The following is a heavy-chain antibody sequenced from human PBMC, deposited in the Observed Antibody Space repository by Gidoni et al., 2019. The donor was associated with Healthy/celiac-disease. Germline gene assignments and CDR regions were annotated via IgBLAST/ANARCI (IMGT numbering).Heavy chain of an antibody. J-gene: IGHJ3*02. CDR1: GYSISSGYY. V-gene: IGHV4-38-2*02. D-gene: IGHD6-13*01. CDR2: IYHSGST. Sequence: QVQLQESGPGLVKPSETLSLTCAVSGYSISSGYYWGWIRQPPGKGLEWIGSIYHSGSTYYNPSLKSRVTISVDTSKNQFSLKLSSVTAADTAVYYCARDLPAAAAGTGDIWGQGTMVTVSS. CDR3: ARDLPAAAAGTGDI.